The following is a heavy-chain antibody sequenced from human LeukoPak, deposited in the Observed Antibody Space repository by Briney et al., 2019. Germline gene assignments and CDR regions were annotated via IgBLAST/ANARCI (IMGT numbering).Heavy chain of an antibody. V-gene: IGHV3-7*01. J-gene: IGHJ3*02. CDR1: GFTFSSYW. CDR2: IKQDGSEK. D-gene: IGHD3-22*01. CDR3: ARDSSLYYGSRDAFDI. Sequence: PGGSLRLSCAASGFTFSSYWMSWVRQAPGKGLEWVANIKQDGSEKYYVDSVKGRFTISRDNAKNSLYLQMNSLRAEDTAVYYCARDSSLYYGSRDAFDIWGQGTMVTVSS.